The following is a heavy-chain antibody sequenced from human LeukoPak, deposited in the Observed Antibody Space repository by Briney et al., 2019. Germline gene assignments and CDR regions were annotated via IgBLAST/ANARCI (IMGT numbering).Heavy chain of an antibody. CDR3: AREQVRGDGIDY. D-gene: IGHD3-10*01. CDR1: GFTVGNNY. V-gene: IGHV3-53*01. J-gene: IGHJ4*02. Sequence: GGSLRLSCAASGFTVGNNYMSLVRQAPGKGLEWVSVIYSGGSTYYADSVKGRFTISRDNSKNTLYLQMNSLRAEDTAVYYCAREQVRGDGIDYWGQGTLVTVSS. CDR2: IYSGGST.